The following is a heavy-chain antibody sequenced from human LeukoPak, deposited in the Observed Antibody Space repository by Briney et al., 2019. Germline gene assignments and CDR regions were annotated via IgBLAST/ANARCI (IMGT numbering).Heavy chain of an antibody. Sequence: GGSLRLSCAASGFTFSSYSMNWVRQAPGKGLEWVSYISSSSSTIYYADSVKGRFTISRDNAKNSLYLQMNSLRAEDTAVYYCARDRSSGWLHDAFDIWGQGKMVTVSS. CDR1: GFTFSSYS. CDR2: ISSSSSTI. CDR3: ARDRSSGWLHDAFDI. D-gene: IGHD6-19*01. V-gene: IGHV3-48*01. J-gene: IGHJ3*02.